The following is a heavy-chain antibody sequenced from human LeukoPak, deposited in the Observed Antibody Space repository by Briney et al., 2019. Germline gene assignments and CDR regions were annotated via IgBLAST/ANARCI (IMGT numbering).Heavy chain of an antibody. CDR1: GFTFSSYG. D-gene: IGHD2-15*01. V-gene: IGHV3-23*01. CDR3: ARDISGYCSGGSCTPGDMDV. Sequence: RSGGSLRLSCAASGFTFSSYGMSWVRQAPGKGLEWVSAISGSGGSTYYADSVKGRFTISRDNAKNSLYLQMNSLRAEDTAVYYCARDISGYCSGGSCTPGDMDVWGKGTTVTISS. CDR2: ISGSGGST. J-gene: IGHJ6*03.